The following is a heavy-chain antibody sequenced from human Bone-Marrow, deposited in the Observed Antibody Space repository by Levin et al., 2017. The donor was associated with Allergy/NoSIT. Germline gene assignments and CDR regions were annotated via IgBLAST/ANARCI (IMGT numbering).Heavy chain of an antibody. Sequence: RGESLKISCATSGLPFSVSWMNWVRQAPGKGLEWVATITQDGSDTYYVDFVKGRFTISRDNVKESVYLQMSRLRAEDTAVYYCAKDHYGSSDYWGQGTPVTVSS. CDR1: GLPFSVSW. D-gene: IGHD6-6*01. V-gene: IGHV3-7*01. CDR3: AKDHYGSSDY. CDR2: ITQDGSDT. J-gene: IGHJ4*02.